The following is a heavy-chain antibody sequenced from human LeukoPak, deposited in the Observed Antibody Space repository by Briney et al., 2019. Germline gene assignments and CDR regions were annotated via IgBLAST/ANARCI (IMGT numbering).Heavy chain of an antibody. CDR1: GVSISTYY. D-gene: IGHD3-16*02. CDR2: IYISGST. J-gene: IGHJ5*02. CDR3: ARDIVLPARFDP. Sequence: SETLSLTCTVSGVSISTYYWTWIRQPAGKGLEWIGRIYISGSTNYNPSLKNRVTMSVDTSKNQFSLKLPSVTAADSAVYYCARDIVLPARFDPWGQGTLVTVSS. V-gene: IGHV4-4*07.